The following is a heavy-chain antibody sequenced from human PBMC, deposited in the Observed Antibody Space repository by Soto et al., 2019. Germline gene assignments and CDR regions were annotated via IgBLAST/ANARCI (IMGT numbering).Heavy chain of an antibody. V-gene: IGHV4-39*02. CDR3: AKDFLVVTRPPFDP. J-gene: IGHJ5*02. CDR1: GGAIRTTDYY. CDR2: IYYSGTA. D-gene: IGHD3-22*01. Sequence: PSETLSLTCSVSGGAIRTTDYYWGWIRQPPGKGLEWIASIYYSGTAYYDASLQSRATISVDTSKNQFSLNLKSVTAADTAVYYCAKDFLVVTRPPFDPWGQGTLVTVS.